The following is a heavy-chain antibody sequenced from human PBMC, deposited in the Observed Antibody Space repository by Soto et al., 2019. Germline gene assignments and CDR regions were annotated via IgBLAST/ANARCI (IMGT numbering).Heavy chain of an antibody. Sequence: ASVKVSCKASGFTFTSSAMQWVRQARGQRLEWIGWIVVGSGNTNYAQKFQERVTITRDMSTSTAYMELSSLRSEDTAVYYCAIGVEELLNYYYYYMDVWGKGTTVTVSS. J-gene: IGHJ6*03. CDR1: GFTFTSSA. CDR2: IVVGSGNT. V-gene: IGHV1-58*02. D-gene: IGHD1-26*01. CDR3: AIGVEELLNYYYYYMDV.